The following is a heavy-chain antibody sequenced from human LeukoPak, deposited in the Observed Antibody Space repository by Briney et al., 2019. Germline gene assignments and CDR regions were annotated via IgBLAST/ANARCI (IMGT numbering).Heavy chain of an antibody. V-gene: IGHV3-53*01. CDR3: ARDIIAAAGSYPVDY. J-gene: IGHJ4*02. CDR2: LYSGGNT. Sequence: GGSLRLSCAVSGFTVSSNYMSWVRQAPGKGLECVSVLYSGGNTYYADSVKGRFTISRDNSKNTLYLQMNSLRAEDTAVYYCARDIIAAAGSYPVDYWGQGTLVTVSS. D-gene: IGHD6-13*01. CDR1: GFTVSSNY.